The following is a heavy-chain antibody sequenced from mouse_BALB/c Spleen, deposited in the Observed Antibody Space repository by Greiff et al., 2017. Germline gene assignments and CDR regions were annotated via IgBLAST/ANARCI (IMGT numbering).Heavy chain of an antibody. CDR2: ISDGGSYT. CDR3: ARDGEGFTY. CDR1: GFTFSDYY. J-gene: IGHJ2*01. Sequence: EVNVVESGGGLVKPGGSLKLSCAASGFTFSDYYMYWVRQTPEKRLEWVATISDGGSYTYYPDSVKGRFTISRDNAKNNLYLQMSSLKSEDTAMYYCARDGEGFTYWGQGTTLTVSS. D-gene: IGHD1-1*01. V-gene: IGHV5-4*02.